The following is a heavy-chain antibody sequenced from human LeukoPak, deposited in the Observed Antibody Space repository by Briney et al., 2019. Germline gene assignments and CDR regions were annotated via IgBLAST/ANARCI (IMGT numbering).Heavy chain of an antibody. J-gene: IGHJ4*02. CDR1: GFTFSSYE. CDR2: IKSKSDGGTT. CDR3: TTGTLTSDY. Sequence: GGSLRLSCAASGFTFSSYEMNWVRQAPGKGLEWVGRIKSKSDGGTTDNAAPVKGRFTISKDDSKNTLYLQMNSLKTEDTGIYYCTTGTLTSDYWGQGTLVTVSS. V-gene: IGHV3-15*01. D-gene: IGHD4-17*01.